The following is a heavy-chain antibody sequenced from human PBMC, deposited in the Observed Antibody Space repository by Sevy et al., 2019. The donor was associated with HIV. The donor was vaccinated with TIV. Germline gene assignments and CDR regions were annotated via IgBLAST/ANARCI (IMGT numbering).Heavy chain of an antibody. J-gene: IGHJ4*02. Sequence: SETLSLTCTVSGGSITSLYWNWIRQPPGKGLEWIANIYDNGHINYNPTLKSRVTLSLDTSKNQFSLRLSSVTAADTAMYYCAGENAWGRGYSWGQGSLVTVSS. CDR2: IYDNGHI. V-gene: IGHV4-59*08. CDR1: GGSITSLY. D-gene: IGHD1-26*01. CDR3: AGENAWGRGYS.